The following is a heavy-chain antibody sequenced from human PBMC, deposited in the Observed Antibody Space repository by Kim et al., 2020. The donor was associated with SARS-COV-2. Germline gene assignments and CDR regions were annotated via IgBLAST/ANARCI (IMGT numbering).Heavy chain of an antibody. Sequence: GGSLRLSCAASGFTFSSYAMSWVRQAPGKGLEWVSAISGSGGSTYYADSVKGRFTISRDNSKNTLYLQMNSLRAEDTAVYYCAKVISGILWFGELFGGGQGTLVTVSS. D-gene: IGHD3-10*01. V-gene: IGHV3-23*01. CDR2: ISGSGGST. CDR3: AKVISGILWFGELFG. CDR1: GFTFSSYA. J-gene: IGHJ4*02.